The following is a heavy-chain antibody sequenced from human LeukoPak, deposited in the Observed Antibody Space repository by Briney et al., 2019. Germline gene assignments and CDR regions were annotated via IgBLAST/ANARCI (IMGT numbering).Heavy chain of an antibody. V-gene: IGHV3-74*01. Sequence: GGSLRLSCAASGFIFSSYWMHWVRQAPGKGLVWVSRINSDESSTRYADSVKGRFTISRDNAKNTLYLQMNSLRAEDTAVYYCARGDSSYDILTGYYIYIGYWGQGTLVTVSP. CDR3: ARGDSSYDILTGYYIYIGY. CDR1: GFIFSSYW. CDR2: INSDESST. J-gene: IGHJ4*02. D-gene: IGHD3-9*01.